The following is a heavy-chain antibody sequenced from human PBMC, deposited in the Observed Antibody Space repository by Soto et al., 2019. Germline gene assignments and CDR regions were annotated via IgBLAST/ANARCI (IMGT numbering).Heavy chain of an antibody. J-gene: IGHJ6*02. Sequence: QVQLVESGGGVVQPGRSLRLSCAASGFTFSSNAMHWVRQAPGKGLEWVAVISDDRSNKYYIDSVKGRFTISRDNSKNTLYLQMNSLRAEDTAVYYCARDPPSGGYSYGAYYGLDVWGQGTTVTVSS. D-gene: IGHD5-18*01. CDR3: ARDPPSGGYSYGAYYGLDV. CDR1: GFTFSSNA. CDR2: ISDDRSNK. V-gene: IGHV3-30-3*01.